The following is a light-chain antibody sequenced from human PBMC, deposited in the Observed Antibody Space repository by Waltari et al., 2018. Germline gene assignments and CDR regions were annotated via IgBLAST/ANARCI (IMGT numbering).Light chain of an antibody. CDR2: GAS. CDR3: HQYNNRPPYT. V-gene: IGKV3-15*01. Sequence: TQSPATLSVSLGARVTLTCSASESISINLAWYQQKPGQTPRLIIHGASKRATGVPARFAGSGSRTEFTLIISSLQSEDIAVYYCHQYNNRPPYTFGQGTKLEIK. J-gene: IGKJ2*01. CDR1: ESISIN.